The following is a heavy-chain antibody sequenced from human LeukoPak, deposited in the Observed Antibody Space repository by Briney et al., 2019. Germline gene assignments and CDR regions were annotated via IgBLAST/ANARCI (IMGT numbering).Heavy chain of an antibody. CDR1: GGSISTYY. V-gene: IGHV4-59*12. Sequence: SDTLSLTCTVSGGSISTYYWSWIRQPPGKGLEWIGYIYYTGSTNYNPSLKSRVTISVDTSKNQFSLNLSSVTAADRAVYFCAREPTTYNYDTSGYYSWFDPWGQGTLVTVSS. J-gene: IGHJ5*02. CDR3: AREPTTYNYDTSGYYSWFDP. CDR2: IYYTGST. D-gene: IGHD3-22*01.